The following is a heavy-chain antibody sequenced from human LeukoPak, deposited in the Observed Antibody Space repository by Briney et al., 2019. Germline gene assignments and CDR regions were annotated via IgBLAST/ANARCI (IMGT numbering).Heavy chain of an antibody. CDR1: GFIFSSYW. CDR2: INTDGSST. D-gene: IGHD6-19*01. CDR3: AKGPGSGWYFDY. Sequence: PGGSLRLSCAASGFIFSSYWMHWARHAPGKGLAWVSRINTDGSSTSYADSVKGRFTISRDNAKNTLYLQMNSLRAEDTAVYYCAKGPGSGWYFDYWGQGTLVTVSS. J-gene: IGHJ4*02. V-gene: IGHV3-74*01.